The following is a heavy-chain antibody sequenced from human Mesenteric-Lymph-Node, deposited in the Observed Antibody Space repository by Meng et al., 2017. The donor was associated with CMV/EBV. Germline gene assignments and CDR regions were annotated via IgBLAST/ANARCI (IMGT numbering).Heavy chain of an antibody. CDR1: GGSISSGSYY. V-gene: IGHV4-31*02. CDR2: ISYSGNT. J-gene: IGHJ5*02. D-gene: IGHD3-10*01. Sequence: GGSISSGSYYWAWIRQHPGKGLEGIGYISYSGNTYYNPSLKSRVTMSVDTSKNQFSLRLTSVTAADTAVYYCARVLWFGDSYNWFDPWGQGTLVTVS. CDR3: ARVLWFGDSYNWFDP.